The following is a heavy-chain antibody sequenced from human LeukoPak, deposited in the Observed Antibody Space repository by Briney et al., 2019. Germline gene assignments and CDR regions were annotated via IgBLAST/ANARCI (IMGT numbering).Heavy chain of an antibody. D-gene: IGHD3-22*01. V-gene: IGHV3-15*01. CDR2: IKSKTDGGTT. Sequence: PGGPLSLSCQALGFTFSNAWMSWFRQAPGKGLDWVGRIKSKTDGGTTDYAAPVKGRFTISRDDSKNTLYLQMNSLKTEDTAVYYCTTDRAYYYDTRLLSDYWGQGTLVTVSS. CDR3: TTDRAYYYDTRLLSDY. CDR1: GFTFSNAW. J-gene: IGHJ4*02.